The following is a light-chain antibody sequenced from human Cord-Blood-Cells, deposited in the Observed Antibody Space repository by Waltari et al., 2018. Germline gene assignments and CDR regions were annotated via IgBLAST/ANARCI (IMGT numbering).Light chain of an antibody. CDR2: AAS. CDR3: QQLNSYPSLT. CDR1: QGISSY. Sequence: DIQLNQSPSFLSASVGDRVTITCRASQGISSYLAWYQQTPGKAPKLLIYAASTLQSGVPSRFSGSGSGTEFTLTISSLQPEDFATYYCQQLNSYPSLTFGQGTRLEIK. V-gene: IGKV1-9*01. J-gene: IGKJ5*01.